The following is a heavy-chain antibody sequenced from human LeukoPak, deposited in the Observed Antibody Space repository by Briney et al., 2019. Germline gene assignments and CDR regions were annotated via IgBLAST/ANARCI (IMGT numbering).Heavy chain of an antibody. CDR2: ISSSGSTI. Sequence: PGGSLRLSCAASGFTFSDYYMSWIRQAPGKGLEWVSYISSSGSTIYYADSVKGRFTISRDNAKNSLYLQTNSLRAEDTAVYYCARDAAAGTSPFDYWAREPWSPSPQ. J-gene: IGHJ4*02. V-gene: IGHV3-11*01. CDR3: ARDAAAGTSPFDY. CDR1: GFTFSDYY. D-gene: IGHD6-13*01.